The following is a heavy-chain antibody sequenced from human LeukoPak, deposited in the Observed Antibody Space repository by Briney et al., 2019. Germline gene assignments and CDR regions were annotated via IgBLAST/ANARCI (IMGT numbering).Heavy chain of an antibody. V-gene: IGHV5-51*01. Sequence: GESLKISCTGSGYSFTTYFIGWVRQMPGKGLEWMGIIYPGDSDTRYGPSFQGQVTISADISTAYLQWSSLKASDTAMYYCARLNNAFDIWGQGTMVTVSS. CDR2: IYPGDSDT. J-gene: IGHJ3*02. CDR3: ARLNNAFDI. CDR1: GYSFTTYF.